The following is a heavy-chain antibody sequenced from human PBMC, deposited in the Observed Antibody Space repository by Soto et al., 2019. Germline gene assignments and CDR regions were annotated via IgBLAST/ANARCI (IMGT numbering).Heavy chain of an antibody. D-gene: IGHD3-10*01. CDR1: GGSISSGGYY. V-gene: IGHV4-31*03. J-gene: IGHJ5*02. CDR2: IYYSGST. CDR3: ARGYGSGSYYNWFDP. Sequence: SETLSLTCTVSGGSISSGGYYWSWIRQHPGKGLEWVGYIYYSGSTYYNPSLKSRVNISVDTSKNQFSMKLSSVTAADTAVYYCARGYGSGSYYNWFDPWGQGTLVT.